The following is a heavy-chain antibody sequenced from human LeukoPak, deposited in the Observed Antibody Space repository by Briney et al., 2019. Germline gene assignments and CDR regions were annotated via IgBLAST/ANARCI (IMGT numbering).Heavy chain of an antibody. Sequence: ASVKVSCKASGYTFTGYYIHWVRQAPRQGLEWMGWISADNGNTSYAQKLQDRVTMTTDTSTSTAYMELRSLRSDDTALYYCARVIPQGPYYYHGMDVWGQGTTVTVSS. V-gene: IGHV1-18*04. CDR2: ISADNGNT. J-gene: IGHJ6*02. CDR3: ARVIPQGPYYYHGMDV. CDR1: GYTFTGYY. D-gene: IGHD3-16*01.